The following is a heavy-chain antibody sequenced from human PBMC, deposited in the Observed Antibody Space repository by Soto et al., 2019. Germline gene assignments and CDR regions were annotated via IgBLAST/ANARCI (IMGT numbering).Heavy chain of an antibody. J-gene: IGHJ5*02. CDR2: IILIFGTA. V-gene: IGHV1-69*13. Sequence: SVKVSCKASGGTFSSYAISWVRQAPGQGLEWMGGIILIFGTANYAQKFQGRVTITADESTSTAYMELSSLRSEDTAVYYCARVSEQQLDQNNWFDPWGQGTLVTVSS. CDR3: ARVSEQQLDQNNWFDP. D-gene: IGHD6-13*01. CDR1: GGTFSSYA.